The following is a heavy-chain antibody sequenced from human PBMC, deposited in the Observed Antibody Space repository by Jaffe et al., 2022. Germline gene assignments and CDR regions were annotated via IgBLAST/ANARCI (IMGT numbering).Heavy chain of an antibody. CDR3: ARRGSGTVTPNYYYMDV. CDR2: IIPIFGTA. Sequence: QVQLVQSGAEVKKPGSSVKVSCKASGGTFSSYAISWVRQAPGQGLEWMGGIIPIFGTANYAQKFQGRVTITADESTSTAYMELSSLRSEDTAVYYCARRGSGTVTPNYYYMDVWGKGTTVTVSS. D-gene: IGHD4-17*01. CDR1: GGTFSSYA. J-gene: IGHJ6*03. V-gene: IGHV1-69*01.